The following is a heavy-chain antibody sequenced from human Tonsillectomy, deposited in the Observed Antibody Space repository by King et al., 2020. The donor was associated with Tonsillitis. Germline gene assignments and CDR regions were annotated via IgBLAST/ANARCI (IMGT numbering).Heavy chain of an antibody. CDR2: IYYSGST. D-gene: IGHD3-16*01. CDR1: GGSISSYY. V-gene: IGHV4-59*01. J-gene: IGHJ4*02. CDR3: ARGYDYVWGLTPNFDY. Sequence: QLQESGPGLVKPSETLSLTCTVSGGSISSYYWSWIRQPPGKGLEWIGYIYYSGSTNYNPSLKSRVTISVDTSKNQFSLKLSSVTAADTAVYYCARGYDYVWGLTPNFDYWGQGTLVTVSS.